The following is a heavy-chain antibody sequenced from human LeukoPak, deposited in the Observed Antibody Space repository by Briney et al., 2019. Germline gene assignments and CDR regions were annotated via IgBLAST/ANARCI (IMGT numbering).Heavy chain of an antibody. D-gene: IGHD4-23*01. CDR1: GFTFSSYA. Sequence: GRSLRLSCAASGFTFSSYAMHWVRQAPGKGLEWVAVISYDGSNKYYADSVKGRFTISRDNSKNTLYLQMNSLRAEDTAVYYCARDSGGYFDYWGQGTLVTASS. J-gene: IGHJ4*02. CDR2: ISYDGSNK. V-gene: IGHV3-30*01. CDR3: ARDSGGYFDY.